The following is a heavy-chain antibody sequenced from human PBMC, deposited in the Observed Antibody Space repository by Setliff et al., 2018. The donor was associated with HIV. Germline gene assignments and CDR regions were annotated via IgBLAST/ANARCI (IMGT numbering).Heavy chain of an antibody. CDR1: GFTFSNAW. D-gene: IGHD3-22*01. J-gene: IGHJ3*02. V-gene: IGHV3-15*01. Sequence: PGESLKISCAASGFTFSNAWMSWVRQAPGKGLEWVGRIKSKTDGGTTDYAAPVKGRFTISRDDSKNTLYLQMNSLKTEDTAVYYCTTRGPFYDSSGYDDAFDIWGQGTMVTVSS. CDR2: IKSKTDGGTT. CDR3: TTRGPFYDSSGYDDAFDI.